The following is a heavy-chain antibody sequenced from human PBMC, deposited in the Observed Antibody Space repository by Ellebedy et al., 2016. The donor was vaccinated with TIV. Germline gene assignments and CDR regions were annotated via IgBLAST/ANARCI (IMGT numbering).Heavy chain of an antibody. Sequence: GSLRLXXAVSGDPITGSHWWSWVRQPPGRGLEWIGEIYPGRSANYNPSLKSRVAMSIDESNNGFSLELTSVTAADTAVYYCARDLGSGVYPGHWGQGTLVTVSS. V-gene: IGHV4-4*02. CDR1: GDPITGSHW. D-gene: IGHD6-13*01. CDR2: IYPGRSA. CDR3: ARDLGSGVYPGH. J-gene: IGHJ4*02.